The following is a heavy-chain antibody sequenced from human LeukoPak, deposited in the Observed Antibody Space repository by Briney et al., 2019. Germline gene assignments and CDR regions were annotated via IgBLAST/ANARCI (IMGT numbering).Heavy chain of an antibody. V-gene: IGHV1-18*01. D-gene: IGHD3-22*01. CDR2: ISTYNGDT. CDR1: GYTFTSYG. CDR3: ARDEDSSSDAFDI. Sequence: ASVKVSCKASGYTFTSYGISWVRQAPGQGLEWMGWISTYNGDTNYAQKLQGRVTMTTDTSTNTAYMELRSLRSDDTAVYYCARDEDSSSDAFDIWGQGTMVTVSS. J-gene: IGHJ3*02.